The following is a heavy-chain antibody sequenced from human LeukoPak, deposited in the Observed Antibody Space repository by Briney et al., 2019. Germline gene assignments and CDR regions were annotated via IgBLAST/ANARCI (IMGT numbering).Heavy chain of an antibody. V-gene: IGHV3-9*01. Sequence: GGSLRLSCAASGFTFDDYAMHWVRQAPGKGLEWVSGISWNSGSIGYADSVKGRFTISRDNAKNSLYLQMNSLRAEDTAVYYCARFKVLLWFGEFNFDYWGQGTLVTVSS. J-gene: IGHJ4*02. D-gene: IGHD3-10*01. CDR1: GFTFDDYA. CDR3: ARFKVLLWFGEFNFDY. CDR2: ISWNSGSI.